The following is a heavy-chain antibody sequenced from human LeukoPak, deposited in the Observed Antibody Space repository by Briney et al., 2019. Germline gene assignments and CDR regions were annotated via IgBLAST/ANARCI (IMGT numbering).Heavy chain of an antibody. J-gene: IGHJ4*02. Sequence: GASVKVSCKASGYTFTSYDINWLRQATGQGLEWMGWMNPNSGNTGYAQKFQGRVTITRNTSISTAYMELSSLRSEDTAVYYCARGRKKNGDYDIDYWGQGTLVTVSS. CDR3: ARGRKKNGDYDIDY. CDR1: GYTFTSYD. CDR2: MNPNSGNT. V-gene: IGHV1-8*03. D-gene: IGHD4-17*01.